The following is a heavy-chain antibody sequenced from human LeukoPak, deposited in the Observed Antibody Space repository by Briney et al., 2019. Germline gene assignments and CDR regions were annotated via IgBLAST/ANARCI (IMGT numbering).Heavy chain of an antibody. CDR1: GYTFTSYD. J-gene: IGHJ6*02. CDR3: ARGPTLPSYDILTRDV. V-gene: IGHV1-8*01. Sequence: ASVKVSCKASGYTFTSYDINWVRQATGQGLEWMGWMNPNSGNTGYAQKFQGRVTMTRNTSISTAYMELSSLRSEDTAVYYCARGPTLPSYDILTRDVWGQGTTVTVSS. CDR2: MNPNSGNT. D-gene: IGHD3-9*01.